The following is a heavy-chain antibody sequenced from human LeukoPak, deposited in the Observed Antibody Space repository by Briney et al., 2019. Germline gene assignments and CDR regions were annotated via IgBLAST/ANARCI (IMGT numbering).Heavy chain of an antibody. CDR1: GGTFSSYS. Sequence: SVKVSCKASGGTFSSYSISWVRQAPGQGLEWMGGIIPIFGTTNYAQTFQGRVTITADKSTSTAYMELSSLRSEDTAVYYCARVKFSGDAFEIWGQGTMVTVSS. D-gene: IGHD3-3*02. CDR3: ARVKFSGDAFEI. V-gene: IGHV1-69*06. CDR2: IIPIFGTT. J-gene: IGHJ3*02.